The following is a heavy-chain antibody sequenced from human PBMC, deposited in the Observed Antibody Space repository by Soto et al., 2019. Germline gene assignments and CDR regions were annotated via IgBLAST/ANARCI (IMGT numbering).Heavy chain of an antibody. J-gene: IGHJ6*02. CDR2: ISWNSGSI. D-gene: IGHD3-3*01. Sequence: GGSLRLSCAASGFTFDDYAMHWVRQAPGKGLDWVLGISWNSGSIGYADSVKGRFTISRDNAKNSLYLQMNSLRAEDTALYYCAKSYDLTPAAHYGMDVWGQGTTVTVSS. V-gene: IGHV3-9*01. CDR3: AKSYDLTPAAHYGMDV. CDR1: GFTFDDYA.